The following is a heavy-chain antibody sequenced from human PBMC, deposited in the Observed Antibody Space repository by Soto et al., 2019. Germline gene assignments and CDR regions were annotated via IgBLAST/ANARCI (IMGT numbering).Heavy chain of an antibody. J-gene: IGHJ5*02. Sequence: SETLSLTCSVSGASIGSGYDYWTWIRQSPGKGLEWIGYISDIGSTFYNPSLRSRLTIALDTSKNHFSLKLNSVTAADTAVYYCAKHQPPEFDPLGQGIPVTVSS. CDR3: AKHQPPEFDP. CDR2: ISDIGST. D-gene: IGHD2-2*01. CDR1: GASIGSGYDY. V-gene: IGHV4-30-4*08.